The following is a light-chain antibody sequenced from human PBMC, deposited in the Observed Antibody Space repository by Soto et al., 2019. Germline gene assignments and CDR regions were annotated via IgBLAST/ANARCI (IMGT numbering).Light chain of an antibody. CDR2: GAS. J-gene: IGKJ1*01. CDR3: QQYGSSPRT. V-gene: IGKV3-20*01. CDR1: QRVSSSY. Sequence: EIVLTQSPGALSLSPGERATLSCGASQRVSSSYLAWYQQKPGQAPRLLINGASTRATGIPDRFSGSGSGTDFTLIISRLEPEDFAVYYCQQYGSSPRTFGQGTKVDIK.